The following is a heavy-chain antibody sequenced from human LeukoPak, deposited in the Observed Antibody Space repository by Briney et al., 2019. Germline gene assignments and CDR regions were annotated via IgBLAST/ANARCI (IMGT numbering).Heavy chain of an antibody. V-gene: IGHV4-59*08. CDR1: GGSISSYY. CDR3: AIHAMATMPYSFDY. D-gene: IGHD5-24*01. Sequence: KPSETLSLTCTVSGGSISSYYWSWIRQPPGKGLEWIGYIYYSGSTDYNPSLKSRVTISVDTSKNQFSLKLSSVTAADTAGYYCAIHAMATMPYSFDYWGQGTLVTVSS. J-gene: IGHJ4*02. CDR2: IYYSGST.